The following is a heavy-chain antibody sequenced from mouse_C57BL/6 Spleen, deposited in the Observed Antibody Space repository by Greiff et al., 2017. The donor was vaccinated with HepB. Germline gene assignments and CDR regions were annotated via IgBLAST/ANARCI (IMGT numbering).Heavy chain of an antibody. D-gene: IGHD1-1*01. CDR2: IDPSDSYT. Sequence: QVQLQQPGAELVMPGASVKLSCKASGYTFTSYWMHWVKQRPGQGLEWIGEIDPSDSYTNYNQKFKGKSTLTVDKSSSTAYMQLSSLTSEDSAVYYCANYYGSTVFAYWGQGTLVTVSA. CDR1: GYTFTSYW. J-gene: IGHJ3*01. V-gene: IGHV1-69*01. CDR3: ANYYGSTVFAY.